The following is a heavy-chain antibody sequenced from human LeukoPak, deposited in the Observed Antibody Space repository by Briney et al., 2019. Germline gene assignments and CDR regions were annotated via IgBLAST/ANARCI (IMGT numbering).Heavy chain of an antibody. CDR1: GGSISSYY. D-gene: IGHD3-22*01. J-gene: IGHJ3*02. CDR3: ARYDSSGYYHGSTFDI. V-gene: IGHV4-59*01. Sequence: SETLSLTCTVSGGSISSYYWSWLRQPPGKGLEWIGYIYYSGSTNYNPSLTSRVTISVDTSKNQFSLKLSSVTAADTAVYYCARYDSSGYYHGSTFDIWGQGTMVTVSS. CDR2: IYYSGST.